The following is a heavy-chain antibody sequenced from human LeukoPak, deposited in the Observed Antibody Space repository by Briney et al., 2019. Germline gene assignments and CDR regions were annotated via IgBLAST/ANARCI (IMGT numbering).Heavy chain of an antibody. D-gene: IGHD4-17*01. CDR1: GFTFSNYW. CDR3: ARSGDYVEGRGIYYYGMDV. CDR2: IKQDGCEN. Sequence: PGAPLRLSCAACGFTFSNYWMSWVRQAPRRGLEWVASIKQDGCENYYLASLKDRFHISRENAKNQLYLKINILTAEDTAVYYCARSGDYVEGRGIYYYGMDVWGQGTTVTVSS. V-gene: IGHV3-7*01. J-gene: IGHJ6*02.